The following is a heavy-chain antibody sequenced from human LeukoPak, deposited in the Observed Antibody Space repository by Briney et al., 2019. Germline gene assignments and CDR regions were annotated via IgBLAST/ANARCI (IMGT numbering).Heavy chain of an antibody. J-gene: IGHJ4*01. CDR1: GFTFSNSA. CDR2: LSGSGITT. Sequence: GGSLRLSCAASGFTFSNSAMSWVRQAPGKGLEWVSTLSGSGITTYYADSVTGRFTISRDNSKNTLYLQMNSLRAEDTAVYYWAKGIYSSGWSYFDYWRHGTLVTVSS. D-gene: IGHD6-19*01. V-gene: IGHV3-23*01. CDR3: AKGIYSSGWSYFDY.